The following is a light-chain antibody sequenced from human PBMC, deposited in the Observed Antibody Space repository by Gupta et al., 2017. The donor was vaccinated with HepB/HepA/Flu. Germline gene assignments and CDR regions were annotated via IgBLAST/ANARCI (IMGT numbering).Light chain of an antibody. V-gene: IGKV3-11*01. CDR3: QQWDPWPIT. CDR2: DAS. Sequence: ELVLTHSPITVSLSPGERATLCCRASQNIKTYLAWYILKPGQAPRLLISDASNRATGIPASFSGSGSGTDFTLTISSREPEDCAVYYCQQWDPWPITFGAGTKV. J-gene: IGKJ4*01. CDR1: QNIKTY.